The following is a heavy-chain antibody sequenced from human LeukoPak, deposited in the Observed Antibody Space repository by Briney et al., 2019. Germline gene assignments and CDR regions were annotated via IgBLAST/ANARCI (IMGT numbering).Heavy chain of an antibody. J-gene: IGHJ4*02. CDR3: ARDAKYYYGSRTYFFFEY. Sequence: SETLSLTCTVSGGSFNTYYWSWIRRPAGKGLEWIGHIYTSGTTNYNPSLKSRVTMSIDTSKNQFSLKLSSVTAADTATYYCARDAKYYYGSRTYFFFEYWGQGTLLTVSS. V-gene: IGHV4-4*07. CDR2: IYTSGTT. D-gene: IGHD3-10*01. CDR1: GGSFNTYY.